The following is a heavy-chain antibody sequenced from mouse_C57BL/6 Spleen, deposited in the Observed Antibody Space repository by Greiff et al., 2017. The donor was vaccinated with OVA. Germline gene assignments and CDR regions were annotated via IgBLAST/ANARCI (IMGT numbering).Heavy chain of an antibody. D-gene: IGHD1-1*01. CDR3: ARGAVVARDWYFDV. CDR1: GFTFSDYY. CDR2: ISNGGGST. V-gene: IGHV5-12*01. Sequence: EVQLQQSGGGLVQPGGSLKLSCAASGFTFSDYYMYWVRQTPEKRLEWVAYISNGGGSTYYPDTVKGRFTISRDNAKNTLYLQMSRLKSEDTAMYDCARGAVVARDWYFDVWCTGTTVTVSS. J-gene: IGHJ1*03.